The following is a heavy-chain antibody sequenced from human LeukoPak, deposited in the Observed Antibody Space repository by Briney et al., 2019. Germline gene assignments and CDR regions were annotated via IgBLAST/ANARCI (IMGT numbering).Heavy chain of an antibody. J-gene: IGHJ4*02. CDR2: IKSRTDGGTT. CDR1: GFAFNKAW. Sequence: PGGSLRLSCAASGFAFNKAWMSWVRQAPGKGLEWVARIKSRTDGGTTDYAAPVKGRFTISRDGSKNTLYLQMNSLKTEDTAVYYCTTDQTWIQPWHILYDFWGQGTLVTVSS. V-gene: IGHV3-15*01. CDR3: TTDQTWIQPWHILYDF. D-gene: IGHD5-18*01.